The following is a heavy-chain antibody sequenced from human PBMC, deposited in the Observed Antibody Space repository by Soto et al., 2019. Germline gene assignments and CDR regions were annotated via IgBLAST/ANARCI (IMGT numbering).Heavy chain of an antibody. CDR1: GFTFSNYA. J-gene: IGHJ6*02. Sequence: QVQLVESGGGVVQPGRSLRLSCASSGFTFSNYAMHWVRQAPGKGLEWVAMISYDGGNKYYADSVKGRFTISRDNSKNMLYLQMNNLRAEDTSVYYCARDDCGMDVWGQGTTVTVSS. V-gene: IGHV3-30-3*01. CDR2: ISYDGGNK. CDR3: ARDDCGMDV.